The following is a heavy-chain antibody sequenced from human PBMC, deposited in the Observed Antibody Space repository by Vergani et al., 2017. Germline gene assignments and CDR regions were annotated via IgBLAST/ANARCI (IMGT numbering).Heavy chain of an antibody. V-gene: IGHV3-74*02. J-gene: IGHJ2*01. D-gene: IGHD3-16*01. Sequence: EVQLLESGGGSAQPGESLRLSCVASGFTFTAHGLNWVRQAPGKGLEWVSGINSEGSSTSYADSVKGRFSISRDNAKNTLYLQMNNLRHEDTALYFCVKDNDYDADGPFDLWGRGTLVTVSS. CDR1: GFTFTAHG. CDR3: VKDNDYDADGPFDL. CDR2: INSEGSST.